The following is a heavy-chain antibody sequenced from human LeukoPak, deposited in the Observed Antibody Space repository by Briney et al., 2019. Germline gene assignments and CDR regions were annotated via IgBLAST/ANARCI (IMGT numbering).Heavy chain of an antibody. Sequence: ASVKVSCKASGYTFTSYDINWVRQATGQGLEWMGWMNPNSGNTGYAQKFQGRVTITRNTSISTAYMELSSLRSEDTAVYYCARAGLVVVTAENFCYMDVWGKGTTVTVSS. J-gene: IGHJ6*03. CDR2: MNPNSGNT. D-gene: IGHD2-21*02. V-gene: IGHV1-8*03. CDR1: GYTFTSYD. CDR3: ARAGLVVVTAENFCYMDV.